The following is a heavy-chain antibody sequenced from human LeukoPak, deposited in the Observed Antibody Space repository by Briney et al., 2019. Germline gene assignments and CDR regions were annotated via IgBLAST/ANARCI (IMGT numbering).Heavy chain of an antibody. CDR1: GFTFGDYA. CDR3: ARGGRGQYSGSYPTYYFDY. Sequence: GGSLRLSCTASGFTFGDYAMSWFRQAPGKGLEWVGFIRSKAYGGTTEYAVSVKGRFTISRDDSKNSLYLQMNSLKTEDTAVYYCARGGRGQYSGSYPTYYFDYWGQGTLVTVSS. CDR2: IRSKAYGGTT. D-gene: IGHD1-26*01. V-gene: IGHV3-49*03. J-gene: IGHJ4*02.